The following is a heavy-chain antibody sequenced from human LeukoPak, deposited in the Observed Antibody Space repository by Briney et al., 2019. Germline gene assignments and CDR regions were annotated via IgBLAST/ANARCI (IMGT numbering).Heavy chain of an antibody. D-gene: IGHD3-10*01. Sequence: GASVKVSCKASGYTFTSYGISWVRQAPGQGLEWMGWINPNSGGTNYAQKFQGRVTMTRDTSISTAYMELSRLRSDDTAVYYCASPPHGSGSYFFPGAYEYFQHWGQGTLVTVSS. CDR3: ASPPHGSGSYFFPGAYEYFQH. CDR2: INPNSGGT. J-gene: IGHJ1*01. CDR1: GYTFTSYG. V-gene: IGHV1-2*02.